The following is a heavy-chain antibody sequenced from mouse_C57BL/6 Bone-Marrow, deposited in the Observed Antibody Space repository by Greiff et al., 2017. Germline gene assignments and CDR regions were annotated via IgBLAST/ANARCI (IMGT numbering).Heavy chain of an antibody. J-gene: IGHJ3*01. D-gene: IGHD1-1*01. CDR2: IRSGSSTI. Sequence: EVMLVESGGGLVKPGGSLKLSCAASGFTFSDYGMHWVRQAPEKGLEWVAYIRSGSSTIYYADKVKGRFTISRDNAKNTLFLQMTSLRSEDTAMYYCARPDYYGSSYGFAYWGQGTLVTVSA. CDR1: GFTFSDYG. CDR3: ARPDYYGSSYGFAY. V-gene: IGHV5-17*01.